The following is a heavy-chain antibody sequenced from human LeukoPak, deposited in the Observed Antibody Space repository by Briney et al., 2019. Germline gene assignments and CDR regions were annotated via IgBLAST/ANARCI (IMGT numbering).Heavy chain of an antibody. V-gene: IGHV3-21*01. J-gene: IGHJ3*02. CDR3: AGQGAFDI. Sequence: PGGSLRLSCEASGFSFSSYWMTWVRQAPGKGLEWVSSISSSSSYIYYADSVKGRFTISRDNAKNSLYLQMNSLRAEDTAVYYCAGQGAFDIWGQGTMVTVSS. CDR1: GFSFSSYW. CDR2: ISSSSSYI.